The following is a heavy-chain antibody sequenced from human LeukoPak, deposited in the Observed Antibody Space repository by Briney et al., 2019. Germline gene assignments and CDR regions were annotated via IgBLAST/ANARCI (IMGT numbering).Heavy chain of an antibody. V-gene: IGHV4-4*07. CDR3: ARGDSTNQDGDYYGLDV. Sequence: KTSETLSLTCTVSGGSISSYYWSWIRQSAGKGLEWIGRIYSSGSTNYNPSLTSRATMSVDTSKNHFSLNLSSVTAADTAVYYCARGDSTNQDGDYYGLDVWGQGTTVTVSS. D-gene: IGHD2-8*01. CDR2: IYSSGST. CDR1: GGSISSYY. J-gene: IGHJ6*02.